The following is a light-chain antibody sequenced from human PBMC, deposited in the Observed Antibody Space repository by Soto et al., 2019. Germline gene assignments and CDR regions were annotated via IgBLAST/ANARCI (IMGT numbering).Light chain of an antibody. Sequence: QAVVTQEPSLTVSPGGTVTLTCGSSTGTVTSGHYPYWFQQKPGQAPRALIYDTSNKHSWTPARFSGSLLGGKAALTLSGAQPEDEAEYDCLLSYSGARLYVFGTGTKLTVL. V-gene: IGLV7-46*01. CDR1: TGTVTSGHY. CDR3: LLSYSGARLYV. J-gene: IGLJ1*01. CDR2: DTS.